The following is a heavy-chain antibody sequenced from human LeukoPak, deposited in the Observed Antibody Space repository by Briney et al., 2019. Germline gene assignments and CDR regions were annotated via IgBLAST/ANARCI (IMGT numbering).Heavy chain of an antibody. V-gene: IGHV1-18*01. Sequence: ASVKVSCKASGYTFTSYGISWVRQAPGQGLEWMGWISAYNGNTNYAQKFQGRVTITADESTSTAYMELSSLRSEDTAVYYCARRTYYDSSGYPFPFDYWGQGTLVTVSS. CDR2: ISAYNGNT. CDR1: GYTFTSYG. J-gene: IGHJ4*02. CDR3: ARRTYYDSSGYPFPFDY. D-gene: IGHD3-22*01.